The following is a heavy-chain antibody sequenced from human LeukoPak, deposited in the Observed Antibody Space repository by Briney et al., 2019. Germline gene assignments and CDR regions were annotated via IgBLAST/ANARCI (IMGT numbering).Heavy chain of an antibody. Sequence: GGSLRLSCEASGFTFNKYGMHWVRQVPGRGLEWVALIWYDGSNKYYADSVKGRFIISRDNSKNTHYLQMNGLRSEDTAIYYCARAGLGASSDVWGQGTLVTVSS. D-gene: IGHD1-26*01. CDR2: IWYDGSNK. V-gene: IGHV3-33*01. CDR1: GFTFNKYG. J-gene: IGHJ4*02. CDR3: ARAGLGASSDV.